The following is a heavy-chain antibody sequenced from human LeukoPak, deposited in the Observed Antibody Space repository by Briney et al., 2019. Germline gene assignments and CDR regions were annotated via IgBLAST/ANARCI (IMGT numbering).Heavy chain of an antibody. CDR3: ARGSIAARLTRQYFDY. J-gene: IGHJ4*02. D-gene: IGHD6-6*01. CDR2: INSNSGGT. CDR1: GYTFTGYY. Sequence: VASVKVSCKASGYTFTGYYMHWVRQAPGQGLEWMGWINSNSGGTNYAQKFQGRVTMTRDTSISTAYMELSRLRSDDTAVYYCARGSIAARLTRQYFDYWGQGTLVTVSS. V-gene: IGHV1-2*02.